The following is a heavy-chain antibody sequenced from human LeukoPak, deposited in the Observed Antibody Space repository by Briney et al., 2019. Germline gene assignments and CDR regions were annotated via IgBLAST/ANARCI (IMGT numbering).Heavy chain of an antibody. D-gene: IGHD2-2*02. V-gene: IGHV1-2*06. CDR3: AREDGFCSSSSCYNDY. Sequence: ASVKVSCKAPGYTCTGYYMHEVRQASGQGLDWVGRMNPNSGGTNYAQKFQGRVTMTRDTSISTAYMELNTLRSDDTAVYYCAREDGFCSSSSCYNDYWGQGTLVTVSS. CDR1: GYTCTGYY. CDR2: MNPNSGGT. J-gene: IGHJ4*02.